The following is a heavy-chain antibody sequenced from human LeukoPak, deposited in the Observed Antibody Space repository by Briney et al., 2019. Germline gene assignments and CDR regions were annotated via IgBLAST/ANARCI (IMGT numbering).Heavy chain of an antibody. V-gene: IGHV3-74*01. CDR1: GFTFSSYW. D-gene: IGHD3/OR15-3a*01. CDR3: AKDRGTGFLHDWTVSS. J-gene: IGHJ4*02. CDR2: INSDGSST. Sequence: GGSLRLSCEASGFTFSSYWMHWVRQIPGKGLMWVSRINSDGSSTSYADSVKGRFTISRDNSKNTLDLQMNSLTVEDTALYYCAKDRGTGFLHDWTVSSWGQGTRVTVSS.